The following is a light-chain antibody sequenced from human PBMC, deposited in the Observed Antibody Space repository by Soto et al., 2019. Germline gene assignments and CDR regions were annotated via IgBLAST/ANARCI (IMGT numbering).Light chain of an antibody. V-gene: IGLV2-8*01. J-gene: IGLJ1*01. CDR3: SSYAVTNIFG. Sequence: QSALTQPPSASGSPGQSVTICCTGTSRDGGGYNYVSWYQQHPGKAPKVIIYEVSKRPSGVPARFSGSKSGSTASLTVSGLQSEYEADYYCSSYAVTNIFGVATGTKV. CDR1: SRDGGGYNY. CDR2: EVS.